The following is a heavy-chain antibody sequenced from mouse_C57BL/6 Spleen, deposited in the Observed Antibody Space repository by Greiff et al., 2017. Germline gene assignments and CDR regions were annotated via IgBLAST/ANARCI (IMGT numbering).Heavy chain of an antibody. J-gene: IGHJ2*01. CDR1: GYTFTSYW. CDR3: ARSGSNYERYFDY. V-gene: IGHV1-69*01. CDR2: IDPSDSYT. D-gene: IGHD2-5*01. Sequence: VQLQQSGAELVMPGASVKLSCKASGYTFTSYWMHWVKQRPGQGLEWIGEIDPSDSYTNYNQKFKGKSTLTVDKSSSTAYMQLSSLTSEDSAVYYCARSGSNYERYFDYWGQGTTLTVSS.